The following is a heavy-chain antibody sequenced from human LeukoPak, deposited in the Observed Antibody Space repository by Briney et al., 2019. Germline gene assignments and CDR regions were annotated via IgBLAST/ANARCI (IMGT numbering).Heavy chain of an antibody. Sequence: GGSLRLSCAASGFTFSSYAMHWVRQAPGKGLEWVAVISYDGSNKYYADSVKGRSTISRDNSKNTLYLQMNSLRAEDTAVYYCARDSATAPFDYWGQGTLVTVSS. CDR3: ARDSATAPFDY. D-gene: IGHD5-12*01. V-gene: IGHV3-30-3*01. J-gene: IGHJ4*02. CDR1: GFTFSSYA. CDR2: ISYDGSNK.